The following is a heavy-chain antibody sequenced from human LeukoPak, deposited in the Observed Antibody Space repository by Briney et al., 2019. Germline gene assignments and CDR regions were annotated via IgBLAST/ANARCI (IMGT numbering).Heavy chain of an antibody. CDR3: ARDGGKWLRPGMIDY. D-gene: IGHD5-12*01. CDR2: ISAYNGNT. CDR1: GYTFTSYG. V-gene: IGHV1-18*04. J-gene: IGHJ4*02. Sequence: ASVKVSFKASGYTFTSYGISWVRQAPGQGRERMGWISAYNGNTNYAQKLQGRVTITTDTSTSTAYMELRSLRSDDTAVYYCARDGGKWLRPGMIDYWGQGTLLTVSS.